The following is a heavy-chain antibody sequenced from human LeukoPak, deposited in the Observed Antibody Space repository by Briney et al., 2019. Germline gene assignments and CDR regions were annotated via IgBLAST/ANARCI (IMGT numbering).Heavy chain of an antibody. D-gene: IGHD5-24*01. CDR2: IYYSGST. Sequence: SETLSLTCTVSGGSISSYYWSWIRQPSGKGLEWIGYIYYSGSTNYNPSLKSRVTISVDTSKNQFSLKLSSVTAADTAVYYCARAEEMARGYYFDYWGQGTLVTVSS. CDR3: ARAEEMARGYYFDY. V-gene: IGHV4-59*01. J-gene: IGHJ4*02. CDR1: GGSISSYY.